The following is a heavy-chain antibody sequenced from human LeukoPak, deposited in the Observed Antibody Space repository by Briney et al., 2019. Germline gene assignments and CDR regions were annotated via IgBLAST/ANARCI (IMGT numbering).Heavy chain of an antibody. Sequence: PGGSLRLSCAASGFTFSSYEMNWVRQAPGKGLEWVSYISSSGSTIYYADSVKGRFTISRDNAKNSLYLQMNSLRAEDTAVYYCARDRIGSSRYNWFDPWGQGTLVTVSS. CDR3: ARDRIGSSRYNWFDP. CDR2: ISSSGSTI. J-gene: IGHJ5*02. CDR1: GFTFSSYE. D-gene: IGHD6-13*01. V-gene: IGHV3-48*03.